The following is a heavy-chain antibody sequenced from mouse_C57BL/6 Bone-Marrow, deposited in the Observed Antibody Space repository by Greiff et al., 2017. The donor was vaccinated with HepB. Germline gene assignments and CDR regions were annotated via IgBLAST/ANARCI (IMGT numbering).Heavy chain of an antibody. V-gene: IGHV5-17*01. CDR3: ARPGTGFAY. CDR1: GFTFSDDG. D-gene: IGHD3-3*01. CDR2: ISSGSSTI. J-gene: IGHJ3*01. Sequence: EVKLVESGGGLVKPGGSLKLSCAASGFTFSDDGMHWVRQAPEKGLEWVAYISSGSSTIYYADTVKGRFTISRDNAKNTLFLQMTSLRSEDTAMYYCARPGTGFAYWGQGTLVTVSA.